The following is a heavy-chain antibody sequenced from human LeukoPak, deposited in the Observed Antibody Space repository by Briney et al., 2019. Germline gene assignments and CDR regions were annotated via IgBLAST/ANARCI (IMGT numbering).Heavy chain of an antibody. Sequence: GGSLRLSCVASGFTFSKYPMTWVRQAPGKGLEWVANINRDGSEKYYVDSVRGRFTISRDNAKNSLYLQMNSLRAEDTAVYYCARDVWLDRGVFDYWGQGTLVSVSS. D-gene: IGHD6-19*01. CDR2: INRDGSEK. CDR1: GFTFSKYP. V-gene: IGHV3-7*01. CDR3: ARDVWLDRGVFDY. J-gene: IGHJ4*02.